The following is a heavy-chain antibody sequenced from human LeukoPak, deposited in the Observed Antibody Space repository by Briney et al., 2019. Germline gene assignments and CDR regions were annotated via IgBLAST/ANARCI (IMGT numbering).Heavy chain of an antibody. CDR2: INHSGST. CDR1: GGPFSGYY. D-gene: IGHD6-13*01. Sequence: SETLSLTCAVYGGPFSGYYWSWSRQPPGKGLEWIGEINHSGSTNYNPSLKSRVTISVDTSKNQFSLKLSSVTAADTAVYYCARLRGWQQLAYFDYWGQGTLVTVSS. CDR3: ARLRGWQQLAYFDY. J-gene: IGHJ4*02. V-gene: IGHV4-34*01.